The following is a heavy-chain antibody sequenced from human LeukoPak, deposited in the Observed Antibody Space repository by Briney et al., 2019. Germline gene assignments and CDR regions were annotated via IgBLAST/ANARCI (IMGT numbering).Heavy chain of an antibody. CDR3: AKDRGRGYYSGVGD. CDR1: GFTFSSFG. J-gene: IGHJ4*02. CDR2: ITHDGTNT. Sequence: GRSLRLSCAAAGFTFSSFGMHWVRQAPGKGLEWVAVITHDGTNTYYADSVKGRFTISRDNSRSTLYLQMNSLRAEDTSVYYYAKDRGRGYYSGVGDWGQGTLVTVSS. V-gene: IGHV3-30*18. D-gene: IGHD3-3*01.